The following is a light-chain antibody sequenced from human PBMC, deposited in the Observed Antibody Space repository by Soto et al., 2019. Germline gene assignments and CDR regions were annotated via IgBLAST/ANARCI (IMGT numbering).Light chain of an antibody. CDR2: GNS. V-gene: IGLV1-40*01. J-gene: IGLJ2*01. Sequence: QSVLTQPPSVSGAPGQRVTISCTGSSSNIGAGYDVHWYQQLPGTAPKLLIYGNSNRPSGVPDRFSGSKSGTSASLAITGVQAEDEAEYYCQSYDSSLSAHVVFGGGTKVTVL. CDR1: SSNIGAGYD. CDR3: QSYDSSLSAHVV.